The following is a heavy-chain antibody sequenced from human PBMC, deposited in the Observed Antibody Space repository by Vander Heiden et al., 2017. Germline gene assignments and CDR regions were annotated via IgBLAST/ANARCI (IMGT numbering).Heavy chain of an antibody. J-gene: IGHJ2*01. CDR1: GFTFSSYG. CDR3: ARGYSSSSGPDWYFDL. V-gene: IGHV3-21*01. D-gene: IGHD6-6*01. CDR2: ISSSSSYI. Sequence: EVQLVESGGGLVKPGGSLRLSCAASGFTFSSYGMNWVRQAPGKGLEWVSSISSSSSYIYYADSVKGRFTISRDNAKNSLYLQMNSLRAEDTAVYYCARGYSSSSGPDWYFDLWGRGTLVTVSS.